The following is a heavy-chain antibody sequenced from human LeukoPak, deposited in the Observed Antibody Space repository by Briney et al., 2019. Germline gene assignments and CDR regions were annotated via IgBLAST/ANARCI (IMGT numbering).Heavy chain of an antibody. Sequence: PGASVTVSCKASGYTFTGYYMHWVRQAPGQGLEWMGWINPNSGGTNYAQKFQGRVTMTRDTSISTAYMELSRLRSDDTAVYYCARVSNYYGSGSYPYFDYWGQGTLVTVSS. CDR1: GYTFTGYY. CDR3: ARVSNYYGSGSYPYFDY. V-gene: IGHV1-2*02. J-gene: IGHJ4*02. D-gene: IGHD3-10*01. CDR2: INPNSGGT.